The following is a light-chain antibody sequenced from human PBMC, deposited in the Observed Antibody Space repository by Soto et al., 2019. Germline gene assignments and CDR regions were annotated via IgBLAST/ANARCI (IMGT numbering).Light chain of an antibody. V-gene: IGKV3-20*01. CDR3: QQYDSSTWT. Sequence: EIVLTQSPGTLSLSPGERATLSCRASQSVSSSFLAWYKQKPGQAPRLLIYGASTRATGIPDRFSGSGSGTDFTLTISRLEPEDFAVYYCQQYDSSTWTFGQGTKVEIK. CDR2: GAS. J-gene: IGKJ1*01. CDR1: QSVSSSF.